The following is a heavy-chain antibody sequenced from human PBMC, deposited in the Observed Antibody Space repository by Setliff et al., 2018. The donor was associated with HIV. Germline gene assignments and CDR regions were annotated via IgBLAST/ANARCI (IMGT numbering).Heavy chain of an antibody. CDR3: ARGVSYYGGGSSFSFGY. D-gene: IGHD3-10*01. CDR1: GGSFSGYY. J-gene: IGHJ4*02. Sequence: ASETLSLTCAVYGGSFSGYYWSWIRQPPGKGLEWIGEVTHSGSINYHPSLKSRVTISEDTSKKQISLRLTSVTAADTAVYYCARGVSYYGGGSSFSFGYWGQGTLVTVSS. CDR2: VTHSGSI. V-gene: IGHV4-34*01.